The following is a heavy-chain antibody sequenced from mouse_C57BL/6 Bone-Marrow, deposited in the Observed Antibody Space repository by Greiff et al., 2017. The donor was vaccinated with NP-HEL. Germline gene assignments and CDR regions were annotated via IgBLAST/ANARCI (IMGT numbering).Heavy chain of an antibody. CDR3: ARRITTVSYWYFDV. Sequence: VESGGGLVKPGGSLKLSCAASGFTFSSYAMSWVRQTPEKRLEWVATISDGGSYTYYPDNVKGRFTISRDNAKNNLYLQMSHLKSEDTAMYYCARRITTVSYWYFDVWGTGTTVTVSS. V-gene: IGHV5-4*03. J-gene: IGHJ1*03. D-gene: IGHD1-1*01. CDR1: GFTFSSYA. CDR2: ISDGGSYT.